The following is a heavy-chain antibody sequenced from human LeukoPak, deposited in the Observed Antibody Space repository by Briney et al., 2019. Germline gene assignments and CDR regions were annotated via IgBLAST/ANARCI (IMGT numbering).Heavy chain of an antibody. V-gene: IGHV3-33*01. D-gene: IGHD6-13*01. J-gene: IGHJ3*02. CDR3: ARYRSSWRAFDI. CDR2: IWYDGSNK. Sequence: GGSLRLSCAASGFTFSSYGMHWVRQASGKGLEWVAVIWYDGSNKYYADSVKGRFTISRDNSKNTLYLQMNSLRAEDTAVYYCARYRSSWRAFDIWGQGTMVTVSS. CDR1: GFTFSSYG.